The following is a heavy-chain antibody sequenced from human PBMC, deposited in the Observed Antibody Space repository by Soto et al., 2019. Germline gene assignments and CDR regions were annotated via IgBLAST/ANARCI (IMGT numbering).Heavy chain of an antibody. CDR3: AREGDSGSYYGGYYYYYGLDV. CDR1: GGTFSSYA. V-gene: IGHV1-69*13. Sequence: SVKFSCKASGGTFSSYAISWVRQAPGQGLEWMGGIIPNFGTANYAQKFQGRVTITADESTSTAYMELSSLRSEDTAVYYCAREGDSGSYYGGYYYYYGLDVWGQGTTVTVSS. D-gene: IGHD1-26*01. J-gene: IGHJ6*02. CDR2: IIPNFGTA.